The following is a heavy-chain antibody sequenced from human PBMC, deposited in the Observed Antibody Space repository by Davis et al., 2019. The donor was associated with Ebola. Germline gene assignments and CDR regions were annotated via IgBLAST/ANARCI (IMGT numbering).Heavy chain of an antibody. CDR1: GFTFSSYS. CDR2: ISSSSSYI. J-gene: IGHJ6*02. V-gene: IGHV3-21*04. Sequence: GESLKISCAASGFTFSSYSMNWVRQAPGKGLEWVSSISSSSSYIYYADSVKGRFTISRDNAKNSLYLQMNSLRAEDTAVYYCAKERLMGVVVVAATQGMDVWGQGTTVTVSS. CDR3: AKERLMGVVVVAATQGMDV. D-gene: IGHD2-15*01.